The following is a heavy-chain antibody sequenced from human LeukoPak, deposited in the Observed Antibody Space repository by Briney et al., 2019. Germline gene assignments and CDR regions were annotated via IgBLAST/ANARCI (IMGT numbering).Heavy chain of an antibody. CDR3: GKRELWHGSGEDA. CDR1: GFSFSTYA. D-gene: IGHD3-10*01. V-gene: IGHV3-23*01. Sequence: GGSLRLSCAASGFSFSTYAMSWVRQAPGKGLEWVSTISGSGGSTYYADSVKGRFSISRDNSKNTLYLQMHSLRAEDTAVYYCGKRELWHGSGEDAWGQGTTVTVSS. J-gene: IGHJ6*02. CDR2: ISGSGGST.